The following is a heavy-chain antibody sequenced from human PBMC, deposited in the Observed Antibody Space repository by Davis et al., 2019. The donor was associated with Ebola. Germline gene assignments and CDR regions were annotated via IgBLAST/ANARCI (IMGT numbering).Heavy chain of an antibody. D-gene: IGHD3-22*01. CDR2: IYYSGST. CDR3: ARDWGYYDSSGQTYAFDI. J-gene: IGHJ3*02. CDR1: GGSISSSSYY. V-gene: IGHV4-61*01. Sequence: PSETLSLTCTVSGGSISSSSYYWSWIRQPPGKGLEWIGYIYYSGSTNYNPSLKSRVTISVDTSKNQFSLKLSSVTAADTAVYYCARDWGYYDSSGQTYAFDIWGQGTMVTVSS.